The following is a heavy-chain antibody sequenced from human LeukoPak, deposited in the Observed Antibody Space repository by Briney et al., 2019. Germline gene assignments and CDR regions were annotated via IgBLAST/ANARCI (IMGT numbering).Heavy chain of an antibody. Sequence: PSETLSLTXSVSGVSISSYYWSWIRQPAGKGLEWIGRLYTSRSTKYNPSLQSRVTMSGDTSKNQFSLRLSSVTAADTAVYYCARLRPELAFGLPSWYFDFWGRGTLVTVSS. V-gene: IGHV4-4*07. J-gene: IGHJ2*01. CDR3: ARLRPELAFGLPSWYFDF. CDR1: GVSISSYY. D-gene: IGHD1-26*01. CDR2: LYTSRST.